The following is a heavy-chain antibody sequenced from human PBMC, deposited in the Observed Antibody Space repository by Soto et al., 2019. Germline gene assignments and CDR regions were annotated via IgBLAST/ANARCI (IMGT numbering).Heavy chain of an antibody. CDR2: IWSDGSNK. Sequence: QVQLVESGGGVVQPGRSLRLSCAASGFTFSSYGMHWVRQAPGKGLEWVAVIWSDGSNKYYADSVKGRFTISRDNSKNTLYLQMNSLIAEDTAVYYCARDTARAMVRIYYGMDVWGQGTTVTVSS. CDR3: ARDTARAMVRIYYGMDV. V-gene: IGHV3-33*01. J-gene: IGHJ6*02. D-gene: IGHD5-18*01. CDR1: GFTFSSYG.